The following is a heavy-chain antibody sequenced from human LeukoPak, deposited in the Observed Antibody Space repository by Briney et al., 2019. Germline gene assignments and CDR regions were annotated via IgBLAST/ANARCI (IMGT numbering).Heavy chain of an antibody. J-gene: IGHJ4*02. CDR2: IYSGGST. CDR3: AREMKYSSSSD. D-gene: IGHD6-6*01. Sequence: GGSLRISCAASGFTVSSNYMSWVRQAPGKGLEWVSVIYSGGSTYYADSVKGRFTISRHNSKNTLYRQMNSLRAEDTAVYYCAREMKYSSSSDWGQGTLVTVSS. CDR1: GFTVSSNY. V-gene: IGHV3-53*04.